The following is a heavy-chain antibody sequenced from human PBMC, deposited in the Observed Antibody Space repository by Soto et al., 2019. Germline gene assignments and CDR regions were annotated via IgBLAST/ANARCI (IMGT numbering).Heavy chain of an antibody. CDR2: IYRSGTT. Sequence: QTLSLTCTVSGYSISNGSYCGWIRQSPDKGLEWIGTIYRSGTTDYNPALKSRVIMSIDTSKNQFSLNLKSVTAADTAVYYCVRDSYSYGSEVAKWGQAILVTVSS. V-gene: IGHV4-38-2*02. CDR3: VRDSYSYGSEVAK. CDR1: GYSISNGSY. J-gene: IGHJ4*02. D-gene: IGHD3-16*02.